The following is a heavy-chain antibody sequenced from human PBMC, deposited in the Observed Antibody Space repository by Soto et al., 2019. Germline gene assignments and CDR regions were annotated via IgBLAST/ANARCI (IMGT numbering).Heavy chain of an antibody. CDR3: ARLAGVHYYGSGSYYDYNWFDP. D-gene: IGHD3-10*01. Sequence: SETLSLTCTVSGGSISSSSYYWGWIRQPPGKGLEWIGSIYYSGSTYYNPSLKSRVTISVDTSKNQFSLKLSSVTAADTAVYYCARLAGVHYYGSGSYYDYNWFDPWGQGTLVTVSS. CDR2: IYYSGST. J-gene: IGHJ5*02. CDR1: GGSISSSSYY. V-gene: IGHV4-39*01.